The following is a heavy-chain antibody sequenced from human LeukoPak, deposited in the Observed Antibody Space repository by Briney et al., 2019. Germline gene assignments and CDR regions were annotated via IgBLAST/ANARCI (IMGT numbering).Heavy chain of an antibody. V-gene: IGHV4-39*01. Sequence: PSETLSLTCTVSGGSISSYYWGWIRQPPGKGLEWIGSIYYSGSTYYNPSLKSRVTISVDTSKNQFSLKLSSVTAADTAVYYCARLGGWYQGFDYWGQGTLVTVSS. CDR2: IYYSGST. CDR3: ARLGGWYQGFDY. J-gene: IGHJ4*02. D-gene: IGHD6-19*01. CDR1: GGSISSYY.